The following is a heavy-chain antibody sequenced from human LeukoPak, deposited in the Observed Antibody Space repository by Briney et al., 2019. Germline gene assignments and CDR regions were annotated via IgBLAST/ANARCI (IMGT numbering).Heavy chain of an antibody. V-gene: IGHV1-24*01. D-gene: IGHD6-6*01. CDR3: ATDGGLQLVPFYYYYYMDV. Sequence: ASVKVSCKVSGYTLTELSMHWVRQAPGKGLEWMGGFDPEDGETIYAQKFQGRVTMTEDTSTDTAYMELSSLRFEDTAVYYCATDGGLQLVPFYYYYYMDVWGKGTTVTVSS. CDR1: GYTLTELS. CDR2: FDPEDGET. J-gene: IGHJ6*03.